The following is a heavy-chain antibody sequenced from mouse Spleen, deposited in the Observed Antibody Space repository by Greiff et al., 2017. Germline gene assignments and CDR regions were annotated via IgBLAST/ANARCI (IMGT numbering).Heavy chain of an antibody. D-gene: IGHD3-2*02. Sequence: QVQLQQPGAELVRPGSSVKLSCKASGYTFTSYWMHWVKQRPIQGLEWIGNIDPSDSETHYNQKFKDKATLTVDKSSSTAYMQLSSLTSEDSAVYYCARGQGSEGLFAYWGQGTLVTVSA. J-gene: IGHJ3*01. CDR3: ARGQGSEGLFAY. CDR2: IDPSDSET. CDR1: GYTFTSYW. V-gene: IGHV1-52*01.